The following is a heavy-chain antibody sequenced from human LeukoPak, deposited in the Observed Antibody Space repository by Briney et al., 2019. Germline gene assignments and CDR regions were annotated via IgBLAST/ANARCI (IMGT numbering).Heavy chain of an antibody. CDR2: ISGSGGTI. Sequence: PGGSLRLSCAASGFTFSSYVMNWIRQAPGKGLECVSYISGSGGTIYYADSVKGRFTISRDNAKNLLYLQMNNLRAEDTAVYYCARDRADDDSSGYIYRDFAYWGQGNLVTVSP. CDR3: ARDRADDDSSGYIYRDFAY. D-gene: IGHD3-22*01. J-gene: IGHJ4*02. V-gene: IGHV3-48*03. CDR1: GFTFSSYV.